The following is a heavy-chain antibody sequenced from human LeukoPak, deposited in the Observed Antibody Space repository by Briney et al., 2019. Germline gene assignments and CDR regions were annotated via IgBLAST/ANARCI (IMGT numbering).Heavy chain of an antibody. Sequence: SETLSLTCTVSGGSVSSGTYYWSWIRQPPGKGLEWIGYIYYSGSTNYNPSLKSRVTISVDTSKNQFSLKLSSVTAADTAVYYCASLYCTRTSCKVDPWGQGTLVTVSS. CDR3: ASLYCTRTSCKVDP. CDR2: IYYSGST. CDR1: GGSVSSGTYY. D-gene: IGHD2-2*01. J-gene: IGHJ5*02. V-gene: IGHV4-61*01.